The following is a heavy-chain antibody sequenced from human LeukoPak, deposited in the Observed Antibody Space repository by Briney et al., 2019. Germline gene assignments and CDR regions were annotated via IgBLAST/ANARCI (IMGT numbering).Heavy chain of an antibody. CDR2: IIPIFGTA. D-gene: IGHD1-20*01. V-gene: IGHV1-69*05. J-gene: IGHJ4*02. CDR1: GGTFSSYA. Sequence: GASVKVSCKASGGTFSSYAISWVRQAPGQGLEWMGRIIPIFGTANYAQKFQGRVTITTDESTNTAYMELNSLRSEDTAVYYCAREEIGITGNYFYYWGQGTLVTVSS. CDR3: AREEIGITGNYFYY.